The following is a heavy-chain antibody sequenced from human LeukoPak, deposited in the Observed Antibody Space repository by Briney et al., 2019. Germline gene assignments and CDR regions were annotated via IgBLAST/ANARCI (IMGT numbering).Heavy chain of an antibody. J-gene: IGHJ2*01. CDR3: ARATGYSSSWYFWYFDL. CDR1: GGSFSGYY. V-gene: IGHV4-34*01. Sequence: SETLSLTCAVYGGSFSGYYWSWIRQPPGKGLEWIGEINHSGSTNYNPSLKSRVTISVDTSKNQFSLKLSSVTAADTAVYYCARATGYSSSWYFWYFDLWGRGTLVTVSS. CDR2: INHSGST. D-gene: IGHD6-13*01.